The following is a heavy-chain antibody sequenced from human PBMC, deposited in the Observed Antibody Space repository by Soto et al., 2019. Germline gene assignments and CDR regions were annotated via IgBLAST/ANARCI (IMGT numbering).Heavy chain of an antibody. CDR1: GDSVSSDNYY. CDR3: ARDIRGYSRAFDY. J-gene: IGHJ4*02. D-gene: IGHD5-18*01. V-gene: IGHV4-61*01. Sequence: SETLSLTCTVSGDSVSSDNYYWTWIRQPPGKGLEWIGYIYSSGSTNYNPSLKDRVTISLDTSSNQFSLKLTSVTAADTAVYYCARDIRGYSRAFDYWGQGTLVTVSS. CDR2: IYSSGST.